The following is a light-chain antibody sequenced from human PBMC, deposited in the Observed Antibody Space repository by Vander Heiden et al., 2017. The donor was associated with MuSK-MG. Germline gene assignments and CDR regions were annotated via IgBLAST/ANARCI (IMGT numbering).Light chain of an antibody. CDR2: WAS. CDR3: QQYYSTPWT. Sequence: IVLPQSPDPLAVSLGERATINCKSSQSVLYSSNNKNYLAWYQQKPGQPPKLLIYWASTRESGVPDRFSGSGSGTDSTLTISSLQAEDVAVYYCQQYYSTPWTFGQGTKVEIK. J-gene: IGKJ1*01. CDR1: QSVLYSSNNKNY. V-gene: IGKV4-1*01.